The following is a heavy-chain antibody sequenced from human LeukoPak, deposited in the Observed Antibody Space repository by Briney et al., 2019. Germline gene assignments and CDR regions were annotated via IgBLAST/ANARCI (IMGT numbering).Heavy chain of an antibody. V-gene: IGHV4-59*11. CDR2: IYYSGST. CDR3: ARGVAGYYY. Sequence: SETLSLTCTVSGGSISSHYWSWIWQPPGKGLEWIGYIYYSGSTNYNPSLKSRVTISVDTSKNQFSLKLSSVTAADTAVYYCARGVAGYYYWGQGTLVTVSS. CDR1: GGSISSHY. J-gene: IGHJ4*02. D-gene: IGHD3-9*01.